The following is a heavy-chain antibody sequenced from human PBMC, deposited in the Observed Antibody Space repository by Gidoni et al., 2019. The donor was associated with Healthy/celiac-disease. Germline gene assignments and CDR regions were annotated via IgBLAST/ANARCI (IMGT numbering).Heavy chain of an antibody. Sequence: EVQLVESGGGLVQPGRSLRLSCTASGFTFGAYAMSWFRQAPGKGLEWVGFIRSKAYGGTTEYAASVKGRFTISRDDSKSIAYLQMNSLKTEDTAVYYCTRKGYGDYLRYFDYWGQGTLVTVSS. CDR2: IRSKAYGGTT. CDR1: GFTFGAYA. V-gene: IGHV3-49*03. CDR3: TRKGYGDYLRYFDY. J-gene: IGHJ4*02. D-gene: IGHD4-17*01.